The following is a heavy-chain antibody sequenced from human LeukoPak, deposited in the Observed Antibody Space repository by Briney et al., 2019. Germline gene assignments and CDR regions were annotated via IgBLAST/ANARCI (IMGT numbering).Heavy chain of an antibody. CDR3: ARDIEVLTGYYLDY. V-gene: IGHV3-33*01. D-gene: IGHD2-21*02. CDR1: GFTFSSYV. CDR2: IWYDGSNK. J-gene: IGHJ4*02. Sequence: PGRSLRLSCAASGFTFSSYVMHWVRQAPGKGLEWVAVIWYDGSNKYYADSVKGRFTISRDNSKNTLYLQMNSLRAEDTAVYYCARDIEVLTGYYLDYWGQGTLVTVSS.